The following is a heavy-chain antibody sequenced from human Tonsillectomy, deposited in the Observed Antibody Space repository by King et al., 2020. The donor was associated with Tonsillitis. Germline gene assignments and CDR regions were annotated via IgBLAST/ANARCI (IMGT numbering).Heavy chain of an antibody. CDR3: AGGGGRIGDIPSLAPGV. J-gene: IGHJ4*02. CDR2: INPSGGST. V-gene: IGHV1-46*01. CDR1: GYTFITYY. D-gene: IGHD2-15*01. Sequence: VQLVQSGAEVKKPGASVKVSCKASGYTFITYYIHWVRQAPGQGLEWMGIINPSGGSTSYAQKFQGRVTMTRDTSTTTAYMELSSLRSEDTAVYYGAGGGGRIGDIPSLAPGVWGQRTLATVSS.